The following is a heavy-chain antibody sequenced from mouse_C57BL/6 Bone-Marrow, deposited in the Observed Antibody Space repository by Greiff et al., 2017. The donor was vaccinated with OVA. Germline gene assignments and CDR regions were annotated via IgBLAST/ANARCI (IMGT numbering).Heavy chain of an antibody. CDR3: RRNLLLLLFYAMDY. CDR1: GFTFSDAW. Sequence: EVKLEESGGGLVQPGGSMKLSCAASGFTFSDAWMDWVRQSPEKGLEWVAEIRNKANNHATYYAESVKGRFTISRDDSKSSVYLQMNSLRAEDTGIYYCRRNLLLLLFYAMDYWGQGTSVTVSS. V-gene: IGHV6-6*01. CDR2: IRNKANNHAT. D-gene: IGHD1-1*01. J-gene: IGHJ4*01.